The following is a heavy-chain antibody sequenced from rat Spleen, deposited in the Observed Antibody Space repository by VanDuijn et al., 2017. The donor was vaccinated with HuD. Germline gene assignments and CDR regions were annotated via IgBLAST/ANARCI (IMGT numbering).Heavy chain of an antibody. V-gene: IGHV2-30*01. CDR2: IWTNGNT. CDR3: ARDVANYYGGTYGVMAA. D-gene: IGHD1-12*02. CDR1: GFSLTNYN. Sequence: QVQLKESGPGLVQPSQTLSLTCTVAGFSLTNYNVHWVRQPPGKGLEWMGVIWTNGNTDYNSALNSRLSISRDTSKSQVFLKMNSLQTEDTATYYCARDVANYYGGTYGVMAAWGQGASVTVSS. J-gene: IGHJ4*01.